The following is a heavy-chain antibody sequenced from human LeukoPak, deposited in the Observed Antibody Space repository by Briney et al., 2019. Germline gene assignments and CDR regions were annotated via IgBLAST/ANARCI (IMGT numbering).Heavy chain of an antibody. J-gene: IGHJ5*02. Sequence: GWLMIFSCASSDRTFNSYWVCWVRQVAGKRLWWVARINGDSSTTTYADAVNGRFTTSSDNAKNTRYLQMNNLRVDDTAVYYCARAMPHDNWYDPWGQGSLVTVSS. V-gene: IGHV3-74*03. CDR1: DRTFNSYW. CDR3: ARAMPHDNWYDP. D-gene: IGHD2-2*01. CDR2: INGDSSTT.